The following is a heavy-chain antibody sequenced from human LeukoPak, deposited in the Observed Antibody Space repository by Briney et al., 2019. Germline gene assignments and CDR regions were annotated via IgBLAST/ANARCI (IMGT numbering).Heavy chain of an antibody. CDR1: GGSISSGSYY. CDR2: IYTSGST. Sequence: PSETLSLTXTVSGGSISSGSYYWSWIRQPAGKGLEWIGRIYTSGSTNYNPSLKSRVTISVDTSKNQFSLKLSSVTAADTAVYYCARDRYDFWSGYEQSGDAFDIWGQGTMVTVSS. V-gene: IGHV4-61*02. CDR3: ARDRYDFWSGYEQSGDAFDI. J-gene: IGHJ3*02. D-gene: IGHD3-3*01.